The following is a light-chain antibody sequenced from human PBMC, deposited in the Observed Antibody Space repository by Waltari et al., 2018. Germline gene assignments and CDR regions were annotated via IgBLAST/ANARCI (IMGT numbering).Light chain of an antibody. CDR2: YVS. CDR1: SSNIGDYNF. J-gene: IGLJ2*01. CDR3: NSYTTGRTMTVI. Sequence: SVLTQPASVSGSPGQSTTISCTGTSSNIGDYNFVSWYQQHPGKAPKLIIYYVSNRPSGVSNRFSGSWSGNTASLTISGLQAEDEADYYCNSYTTGRTMTVIFGGGTKLTVL. V-gene: IGLV2-14*03.